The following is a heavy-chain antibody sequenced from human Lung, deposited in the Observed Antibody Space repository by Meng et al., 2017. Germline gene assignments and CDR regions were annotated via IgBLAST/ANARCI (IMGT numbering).Heavy chain of an antibody. V-gene: IGHV4-34*01. Sequence: QVQLQPWGAGLLKPSETLSLTCIVSGGSFSDYYWSWIRQPPGKGLEWIGEINHSGSTNYNPSLESRATISVDTSQSNLSLKLSSVTAADSAVYYCARGPTTMAHDFDYWGQGTLVTVSS. D-gene: IGHD4-11*01. CDR3: ARGPTTMAHDFDY. J-gene: IGHJ4*02. CDR2: INHSGST. CDR1: GGSFSDYY.